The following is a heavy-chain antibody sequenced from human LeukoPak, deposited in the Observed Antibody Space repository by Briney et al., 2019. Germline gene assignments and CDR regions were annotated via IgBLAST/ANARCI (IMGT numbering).Heavy chain of an antibody. V-gene: IGHV4-38-2*02. CDR2: IYHSGST. J-gene: IGHJ2*01. D-gene: IGHD6-19*01. Sequence: PSETLSLTCTVSGYSISSGYYWGWIRQPPGKGLEWIGSIYHSGSTYYNPSLKSRVTISVDTSKNQFSLKLSSVTAADTAVYYCARDYPSIAVANWYFDLWGRGTLVTVSS. CDR1: GYSISSGYY. CDR3: ARDYPSIAVANWYFDL.